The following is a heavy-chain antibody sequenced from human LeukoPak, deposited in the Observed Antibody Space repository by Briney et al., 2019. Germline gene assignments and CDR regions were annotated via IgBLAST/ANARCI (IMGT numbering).Heavy chain of an antibody. CDR3: ARAVDVADY. D-gene: IGHD3-16*01. CDR1: GFIFTDHW. CDR2: IKEDESAK. J-gene: IGHJ4*02. V-gene: IGHV3-7*01. Sequence: GGSLRLSCVASGFIFTDHWMSWVRQAPGKGLDWVANIKEDESAKFYADSVRGRFTISRDNAKNSVYLEMNNLRVEDTAAYYCARAVDVADYWGRGTLVTVSS.